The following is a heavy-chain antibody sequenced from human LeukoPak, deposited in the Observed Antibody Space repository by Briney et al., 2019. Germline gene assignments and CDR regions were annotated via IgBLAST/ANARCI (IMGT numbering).Heavy chain of an antibody. J-gene: IGHJ6*03. CDR3: AVATRNYYYYYMDV. CDR2: ISWNSDFI. Sequence: GGSLRLSCAASGFNFDDYTMHWVRQPPGKGLEWVSGISWNSDFIVYGDSVKGRFTISRDNAKNTLYLQMNSLRAEDTAVYYCAVATRNYYYYYMDVWGKGTTVTVSS. CDR1: GFNFDDYT. V-gene: IGHV3-9*01.